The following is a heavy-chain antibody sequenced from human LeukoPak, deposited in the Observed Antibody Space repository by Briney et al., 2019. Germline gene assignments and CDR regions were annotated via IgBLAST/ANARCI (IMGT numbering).Heavy chain of an antibody. CDR1: GYTFTDYY. J-gene: IGHJ6*03. Sequence: ASVKVSCKASGYTFTDYYMHWVRQAPGQGLEWMGWINPNSGGTNYAQKFQGRVTMTRDTSISTAYMELSRLRSDDTAVYYCARGSRAKLQRPYYYYMDVWGKGTTVTVSS. CDR3: ARGSRAKLQRPYYYYMDV. D-gene: IGHD4-11*01. V-gene: IGHV1-2*02. CDR2: INPNSGGT.